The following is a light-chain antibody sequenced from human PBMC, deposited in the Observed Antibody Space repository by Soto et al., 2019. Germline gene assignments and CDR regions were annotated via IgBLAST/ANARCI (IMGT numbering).Light chain of an antibody. CDR1: QDIGSW. J-gene: IGKJ4*01. CDR3: QQSKIFPLT. CDR2: AAS. V-gene: IGKV1D-12*01. Sequence: DIQMTQSPSSVSASLGDRVTITCRASQDIGSWLAWYQQKPGKAPKLLIYAASSLQSGVPSRFSGSGSVTDFTLTISSLQPEAFASYYCQQSKIFPLTFGGGTKVEIK.